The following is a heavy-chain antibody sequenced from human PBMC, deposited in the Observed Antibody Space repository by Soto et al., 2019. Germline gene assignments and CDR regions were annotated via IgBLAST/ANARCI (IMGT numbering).Heavy chain of an antibody. Sequence: QVHLVQSGAEVKKPGTSVRVSCKASGGAVSDYVIAWVRQAPGQGPEWMGGIIPSFGTANYAQTFLGRVTMTADKSTNTAYLELNSLTYEDTAVYYCARPSLGPGYSAGKGWFDPWGQGTVVTVSS. J-gene: IGHJ5*02. CDR1: GGAVSDYV. CDR2: IIPSFGTA. CDR3: ARPSLGPGYSAGKGWFDP. V-gene: IGHV1-69*06. D-gene: IGHD1-26*01.